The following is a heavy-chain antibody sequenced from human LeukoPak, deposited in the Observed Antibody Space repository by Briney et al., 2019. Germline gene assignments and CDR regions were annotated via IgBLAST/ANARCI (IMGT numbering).Heavy chain of an antibody. Sequence: GESPKISCKGSGYSFTSYWIGWVRQMPGKGLEWMGITYPGDSDTRYSPSFQGQVTISADKSISTAYPQWSSLKASDTAMYYCARPKEQQASWAFQHWGQGTLVTVSS. CDR2: TYPGDSDT. V-gene: IGHV5-51*01. J-gene: IGHJ1*01. D-gene: IGHD6-13*01. CDR1: GYSFTSYW. CDR3: ARPKEQQASWAFQH.